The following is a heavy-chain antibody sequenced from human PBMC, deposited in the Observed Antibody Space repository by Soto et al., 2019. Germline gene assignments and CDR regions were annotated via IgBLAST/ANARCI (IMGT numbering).Heavy chain of an antibody. Sequence: SEPLSLTCTVSGGSISDFYWSWIRQPPGKGLEWIGYIYYSGSTNYNPSLKSRVTISVDTSKTQFSLNLRSMSPADTAVYYCARVGGLAARTFDYWGPGTLVTAPQ. J-gene: IGHJ4*02. CDR3: ARVGGLAARTFDY. D-gene: IGHD6-6*01. CDR2: IYYSGST. CDR1: GGSISDFY. V-gene: IGHV4-59*01.